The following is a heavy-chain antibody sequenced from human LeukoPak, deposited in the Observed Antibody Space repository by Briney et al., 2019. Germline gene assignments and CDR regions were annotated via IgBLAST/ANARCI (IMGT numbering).Heavy chain of an antibody. CDR2: FVLEDGER. J-gene: IGHJ5*01. V-gene: IGHV1-24*01. Sequence: ASVKVSCKVSGYTLSDVSMHLMRQGPGKGLEWMGGFVLEDGERIYAQKFRGRVRVTEDTSTDTAYMELSSLRSEDTAVYYCATLDLPPSTAAVASWGQGTLVTVSS. D-gene: IGHD6-13*01. CDR1: GYTLSDVS. CDR3: ATLDLPPSTAAVAS.